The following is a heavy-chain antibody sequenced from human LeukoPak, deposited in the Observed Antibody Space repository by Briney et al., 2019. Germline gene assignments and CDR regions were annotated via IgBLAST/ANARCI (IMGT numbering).Heavy chain of an antibody. CDR3: ARDRSSSWYWFDP. Sequence: GGSLRLSCAASGFTFSSYWMHWVRRAPGKGLVWVSRINSDGSSTSYADSVKGRFTISRDNAKNTLYLQMNSLRAEDTAVYYCARDRSSSWYWFDPWGQGTLVTVSS. V-gene: IGHV3-74*01. CDR2: INSDGSST. J-gene: IGHJ5*02. CDR1: GFTFSSYW. D-gene: IGHD6-13*01.